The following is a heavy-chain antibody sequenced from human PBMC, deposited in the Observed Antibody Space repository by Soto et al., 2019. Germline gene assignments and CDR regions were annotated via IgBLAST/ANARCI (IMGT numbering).Heavy chain of an antibody. CDR2: IYYSGST. V-gene: IGHV4-61*01. CDR1: GGSVSSGSYY. J-gene: IGHJ4*02. Sequence: SETLSLTCTVSGGSVSSGSYYWSWIRQPPGKGLEWIGYIYYSGSTNYNPSLKSRVTISVDTSKNQFSLKLSSVTAADTAVYYCESQTGYSYGYPYFDYWGQGTLVTVS. CDR3: ESQTGYSYGYPYFDY. D-gene: IGHD5-18*01.